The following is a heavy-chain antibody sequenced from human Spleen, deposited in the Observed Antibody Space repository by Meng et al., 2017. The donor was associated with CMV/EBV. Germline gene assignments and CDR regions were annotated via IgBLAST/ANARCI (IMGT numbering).Heavy chain of an antibody. D-gene: IGHD3-16*01. CDR1: GIRLDDYA. Sequence: LSLTCAASGIRLDDYAMHWVRQVPGKGLEWVSGISWNSGIIGYADSVKGRFTVSRDNAKNSLYLQMNSLRGEDTALYFCAKDGRWGSGYYDYGMDVWGQGTTVTVSS. CDR2: ISWNSGII. CDR3: AKDGRWGSGYYDYGMDV. V-gene: IGHV3-9*01. J-gene: IGHJ6*02.